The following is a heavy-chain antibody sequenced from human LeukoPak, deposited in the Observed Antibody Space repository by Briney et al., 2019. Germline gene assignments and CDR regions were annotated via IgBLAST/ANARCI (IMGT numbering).Heavy chain of an antibody. Sequence: SVKVSCKASGYTFTGYYMHWVRQAPGQGLEWMGGIIPLFGTANYAQKFQGRVTITADESTSTAYMELSSLRSEDTAVYYCARGGRDGYAPYYYWGQGTLVTVSS. CDR2: IIPLFGTA. V-gene: IGHV1-69*13. D-gene: IGHD5-24*01. CDR1: GYTFTGYY. J-gene: IGHJ4*02. CDR3: ARGGRDGYAPYYY.